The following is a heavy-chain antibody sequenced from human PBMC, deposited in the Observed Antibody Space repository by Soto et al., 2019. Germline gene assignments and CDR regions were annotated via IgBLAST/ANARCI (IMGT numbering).Heavy chain of an antibody. D-gene: IGHD3-10*01. CDR1: GFSFSSYA. V-gene: IGHV3-23*01. CDR2: ISGSGGST. J-gene: IGHJ4*02. Sequence: GGSLRLSCAASGFSFSSYAMSWVRQAPGKGLEWVSAISGSGGSTYYADSVKGRFTISRDNSKNTLYLQMNSLRAEDTAVYYCAKDLRSHYYGSGSYYNPFDYWGQRTLVTVSS. CDR3: AKDLRSHYYGSGSYYNPFDY.